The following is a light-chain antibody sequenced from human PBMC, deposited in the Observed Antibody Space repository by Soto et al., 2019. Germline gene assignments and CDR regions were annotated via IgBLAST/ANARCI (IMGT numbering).Light chain of an antibody. CDR3: QQYNSYSWT. J-gene: IGKJ1*01. CDR2: DAS. Sequence: DIQMTQSPSTLSASVGDRVTITCRASQSISSWLAWYQQKPGKAPKLLIYDASSLESGVSSRFSVSGSRTEFTLTISSLQADDFATYYCQQYNSYSWTFGQGTKVEIK. CDR1: QSISSW. V-gene: IGKV1-5*01.